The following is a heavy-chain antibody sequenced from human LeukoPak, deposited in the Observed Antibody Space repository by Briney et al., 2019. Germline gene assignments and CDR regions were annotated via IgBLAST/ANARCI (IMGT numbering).Heavy chain of an antibody. J-gene: IGHJ5*01. CDR3: ARIRGSSGWSMAWFDS. CDR1: GGSISGYY. CDR2: VYYSGST. D-gene: IGHD6-19*01. Sequence: SETLSLTCTVSGGSISGYYWSWIRQPPGKGLEWIGYVYYSGSTNFNPSLKSRVTASADTSKNQFSLKLRSVTAADTAVYFCARIRGSSGWSMAWFDSWGQGTLVTVSS. V-gene: IGHV4-59*01.